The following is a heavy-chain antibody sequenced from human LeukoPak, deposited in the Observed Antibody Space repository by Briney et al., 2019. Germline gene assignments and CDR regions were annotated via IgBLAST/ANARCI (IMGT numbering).Heavy chain of an antibody. Sequence: SETLSLTCTVSGGSISSYYWSWIRQPPGKGLEWIGEINHSGSTNYNPSLKSRVTISVDTSKNQFSLKLSSVTAADTAVYYCARGFWGSYWYFDLWGRGTLVTVSS. CDR1: GGSISSYY. J-gene: IGHJ2*01. D-gene: IGHD3-16*01. V-gene: IGHV4-34*01. CDR2: INHSGST. CDR3: ARGFWGSYWYFDL.